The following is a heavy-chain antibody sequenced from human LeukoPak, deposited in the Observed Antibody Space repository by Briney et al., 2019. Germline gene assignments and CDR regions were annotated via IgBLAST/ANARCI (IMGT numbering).Heavy chain of an antibody. D-gene: IGHD3-22*01. Sequence: PGGSLRLSCAASGFTLRSYWMYWVRQAPGKGLEWVSAISNYGGTTLYADSVRGRFIISRDNSKNTLYLQMSSLRVEDTALYYCAASITMIDDALDMWGQGTMITVSS. CDR2: ISNYGGTT. J-gene: IGHJ3*02. CDR3: AASITMIDDALDM. V-gene: IGHV3-23*01. CDR1: GFTLRSYW.